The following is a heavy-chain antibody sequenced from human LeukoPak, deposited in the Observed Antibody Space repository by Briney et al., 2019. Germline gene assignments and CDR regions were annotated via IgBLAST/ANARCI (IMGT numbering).Heavy chain of an antibody. Sequence: SETLSLTCAVSGYSISSDYNWGWIRQPPGKERERIGSISHSGTTYYNPSLKSRVTISVDTSNNQFSLKLSSVTAADTAVYYCARDPHIYGPRGVDYWGQGTLVTVSS. V-gene: IGHV4-38-2*02. CDR1: GYSISSDYN. CDR3: ARDPHIYGPRGVDY. J-gene: IGHJ4*02. CDR2: ISHSGTT. D-gene: IGHD5-18*01.